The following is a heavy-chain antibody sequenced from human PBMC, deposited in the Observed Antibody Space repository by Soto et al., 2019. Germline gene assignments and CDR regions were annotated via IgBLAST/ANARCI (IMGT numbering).Heavy chain of an antibody. D-gene: IGHD3-9*01. CDR2: ISSSSSYI. V-gene: IGHV3-21*01. Sequence: GGSLRLSCAASGFTFSSYSMNWVRQAPGKGLEWVSSISSSSSYIYYADSVKGRFTISRDNAKNSLYLQMNSLRAEDTAVYYCARAETGYYLFYYYGMDVWGQGTTVTVSS. J-gene: IGHJ6*02. CDR3: ARAETGYYLFYYYGMDV. CDR1: GFTFSSYS.